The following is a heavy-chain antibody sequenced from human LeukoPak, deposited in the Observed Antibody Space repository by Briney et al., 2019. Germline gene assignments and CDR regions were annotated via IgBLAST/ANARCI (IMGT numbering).Heavy chain of an antibody. CDR3: ARVRGYCTNGVCSYYYYYMDV. J-gene: IGHJ6*03. CDR1: GGSISSGSYY. D-gene: IGHD2-8*01. CDR2: IYTSGST. V-gene: IGHV4-61*02. Sequence: SQTLSLTCTVSGGSISSGSYYWSRIRQPAGKGLEWIGRIYTSGSTNYNPSLKSRVTISVDTSKNQFSLKLSSVTAADTAVYYCARVRGYCTNGVCSYYYYYMDVWGKGTTVTVSS.